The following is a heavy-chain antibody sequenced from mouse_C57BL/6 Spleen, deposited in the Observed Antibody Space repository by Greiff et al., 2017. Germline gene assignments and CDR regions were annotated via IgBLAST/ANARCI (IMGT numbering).Heavy chain of an antibody. Sequence: EVQLQQSGPELVKPGASVKISCKASGYTFTDYYMNWVKQSHGKSLEWIGDINPNNGGTSYNQTFKGKATLTVDKSSSTAYMELRSLTSEDSAVYYCARWGVSAYWGQGTLVTVSA. V-gene: IGHV1-26*01. CDR3: ARWGVSAY. D-gene: IGHD2-1*01. J-gene: IGHJ3*01. CDR1: GYTFTDYY. CDR2: INPNNGGT.